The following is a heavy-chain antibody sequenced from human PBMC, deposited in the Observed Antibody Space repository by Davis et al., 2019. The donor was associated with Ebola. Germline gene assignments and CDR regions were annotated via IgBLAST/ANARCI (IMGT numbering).Heavy chain of an antibody. V-gene: IGHV4-59*01. CDR3: ARDTGWSPERGYFYDGMDV. J-gene: IGHJ6*02. D-gene: IGHD3-10*01. CDR1: GGSITTYF. CDR2: IYYSGST. Sequence: MPSETLSPTCTVSGGSITTYFWSWIRQLQGKGLEWIGYIYYSGSTNYNHSLKSRITISVDTSKNQFSLELTSVTAADTAVYYCARDTGWSPERGYFYDGMDVWGQGTTVTVSS.